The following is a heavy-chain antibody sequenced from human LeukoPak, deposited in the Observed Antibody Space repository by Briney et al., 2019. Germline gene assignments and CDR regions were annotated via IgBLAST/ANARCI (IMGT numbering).Heavy chain of an antibody. D-gene: IGHD6-19*01. CDR3: ARGVSEWLVLDI. CDR1: GYNFTGYY. J-gene: IGHJ3*02. Sequence: ASVKVSCKASGYNFTGYYMHWVRQAPGQGLEGMGWINPNSGGTNYAQKFQGRVTMTRDTSISTAYMELSRLRSDDTAVYYCARGVSEWLVLDIWGQGTMVTVSS. V-gene: IGHV1-2*02. CDR2: INPNSGGT.